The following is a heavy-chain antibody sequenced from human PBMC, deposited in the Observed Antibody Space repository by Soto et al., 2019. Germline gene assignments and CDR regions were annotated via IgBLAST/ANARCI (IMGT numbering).Heavy chain of an antibody. Sequence: GESLKISCTGFGYTFTTFWISWVRQMPGKGLEWMGRIDPRDSYVNYSPSLQGHVTISLDKSISTAYLQWGSLKASDTAMYYCARLFCSTNTCDSWFDPWGQGTLVTVSS. J-gene: IGHJ5*02. D-gene: IGHD2-2*01. CDR2: IDPRDSYV. CDR1: GYTFTTFW. V-gene: IGHV5-10-1*01. CDR3: ARLFCSTNTCDSWFDP.